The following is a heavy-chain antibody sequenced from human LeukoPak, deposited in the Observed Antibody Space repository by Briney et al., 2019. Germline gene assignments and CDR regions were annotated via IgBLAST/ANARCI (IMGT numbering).Heavy chain of an antibody. V-gene: IGHV4-39*01. CDR3: ARSIAGDGPTHNWFGP. D-gene: IGHD6-13*01. Sequence: PPETLSLTCTVSGGSISTTSTYWGWIRQPPGKGLEWIGSIYYSGATYYNPSLKSRVTIFVDTSKNQFSLKLSSVTAADMATYYCARSIAGDGPTHNWFGPWGQGALVTVSS. J-gene: IGHJ5*02. CDR1: GGSISTTSTY. CDR2: IYYSGAT.